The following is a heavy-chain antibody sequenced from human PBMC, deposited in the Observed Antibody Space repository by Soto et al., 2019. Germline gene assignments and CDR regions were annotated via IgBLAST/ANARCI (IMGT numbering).Heavy chain of an antibody. V-gene: IGHV3-30*18. CDR1: GFTFNSYG. J-gene: IGHJ4*02. D-gene: IGHD3-16*02. Sequence: QVQLVESGGGVVQPGRSLRLSCAASGFTFNSYGMHWVRQAPGKGLEWVAVISYDGSDKYYADSVKGRFTISRDNSKNXLXRQMSCLRAEDTAVYYCSKDLDGLQGLVDSSVCFDYWGQGTLVTVSS. CDR2: ISYDGSDK. CDR3: SKDLDGLQGLVDSSVCFDY.